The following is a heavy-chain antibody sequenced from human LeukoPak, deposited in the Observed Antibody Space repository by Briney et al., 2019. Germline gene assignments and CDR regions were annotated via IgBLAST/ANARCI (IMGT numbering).Heavy chain of an antibody. J-gene: IGHJ4*02. Sequence: ASVKVSCKASGGTFSSYAISWVRQAPGQGLEWMGGIIPIFGTANYAQKFQGRVTTTADESTSTAYMELSSLRSEDTAVYYCARLRSLRYFDWFDYWGQGTLVTVSS. D-gene: IGHD3-9*01. CDR1: GGTFSSYA. CDR2: IIPIFGTA. V-gene: IGHV1-69*13. CDR3: ARLRSLRYFDWFDY.